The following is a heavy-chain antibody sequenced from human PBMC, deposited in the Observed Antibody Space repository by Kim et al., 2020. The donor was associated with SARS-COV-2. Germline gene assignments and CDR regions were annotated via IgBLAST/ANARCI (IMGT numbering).Heavy chain of an antibody. CDR1: GGSISSGGYY. V-gene: IGHV4-31*03. D-gene: IGHD5-18*01. CDR3: ASVDTAMVGIIGY. J-gene: IGHJ4*02. Sequence: SETLSLTCTVSGGSISSGGYYWSWIRQHPGKGLEWIGYIYYSGSTYYNPSLKSRVTISVDTSKNQFSLKLSSVTAADTAVYYCASVDTAMVGIIGYWGQGTLVTVSS. CDR2: IYYSGST.